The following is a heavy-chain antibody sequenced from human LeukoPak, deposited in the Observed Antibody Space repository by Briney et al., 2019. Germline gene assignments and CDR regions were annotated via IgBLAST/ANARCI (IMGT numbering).Heavy chain of an antibody. V-gene: IGHV3-7*01. D-gene: IGHD3-3*01. CDR3: ARDHDFWSGYRVGYYYYGMDV. J-gene: IGHJ6*02. CDR1: GFTFSSYW. Sequence: GGSLRLSCAASGFTFSSYWMSWVRQAPGKGLEWVANIKQDGSEKYYVDSVKGRFTISRVNAKNSLYLQMNSLRAEDTAVYYCARDHDFWSGYRVGYYYYGMDVWGQGTTVTVSS. CDR2: IKQDGSEK.